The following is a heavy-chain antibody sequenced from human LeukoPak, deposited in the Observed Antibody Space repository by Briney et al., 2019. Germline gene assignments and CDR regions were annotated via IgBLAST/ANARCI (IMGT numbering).Heavy chain of an antibody. CDR1: GYTFSGYF. D-gene: IGHD1-26*01. CDR2: LSPKSGVT. Sequence: ASVKVSCKASGYTFSGYFIHWVRQAPGQGLEWMGWLSPKSGVTKYAQKFQGRVTLTRDLSLSTAYMELNSLTSDDTAVYYCARDTYGGSYFPLPYWGQGALVTVSS. CDR3: ARDTYGGSYFPLPY. J-gene: IGHJ4*02. V-gene: IGHV1-2*02.